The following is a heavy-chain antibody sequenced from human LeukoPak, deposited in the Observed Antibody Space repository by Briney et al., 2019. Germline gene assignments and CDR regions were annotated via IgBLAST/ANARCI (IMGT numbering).Heavy chain of an antibody. J-gene: IGHJ3*02. CDR1: VGSVSSASYY. V-gene: IGHV4-61*01. CDR2: IYYRVGT. CDR3: AATMLGAFDI. Sequence: PSETLSLTCTVSVGSVSSASYYWSWIRQPPGKGLEWIGYIYYRVGTNYNPSLMSRVTLSLATSKNQFSLKLSSVTAADTAVYYCAATMLGAFDIWGQGTMVTVSS. D-gene: IGHD3-10*02.